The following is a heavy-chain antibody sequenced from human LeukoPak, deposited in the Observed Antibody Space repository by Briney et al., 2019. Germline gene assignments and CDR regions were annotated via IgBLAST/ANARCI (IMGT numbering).Heavy chain of an antibody. Sequence: GGSLRLSCTASGFTLGGHDMHWVRQTTGDGLEWVAAVSAGHHAFYAGSVKGRFTVFREDAKNSLYLQMNSLRARDTAVYYCVREARGYHYTYFDYWGQGSLVTVSS. CDR3: VREARGYHYTYFDY. D-gene: IGHD3-10*01. CDR1: GFTLGGHD. J-gene: IGHJ4*02. V-gene: IGHV3-13*01. CDR2: VSAGHHA.